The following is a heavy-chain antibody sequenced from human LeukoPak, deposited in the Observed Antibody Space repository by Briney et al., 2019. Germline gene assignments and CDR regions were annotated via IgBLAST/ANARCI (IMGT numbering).Heavy chain of an antibody. Sequence: GGPLRLSCAASGFTFSSYSMNWVRQAPGKGLEWVSSISSSSSYIYYADSVKGRFTISRDNAKNSLYLQMNSLRAEDTAVYYCAREGVSYAYYYYYYMDVWGKGTTVTVSS. V-gene: IGHV3-21*01. D-gene: IGHD5-18*01. J-gene: IGHJ6*03. CDR3: AREGVSYAYYYYYYMDV. CDR1: GFTFSSYS. CDR2: ISSSSSYI.